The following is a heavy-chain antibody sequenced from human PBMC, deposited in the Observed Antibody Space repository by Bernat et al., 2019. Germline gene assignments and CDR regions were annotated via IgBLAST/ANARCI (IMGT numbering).Heavy chain of an antibody. CDR3: ARHYCDYSIDY. D-gene: IGHD4-17*01. CDR1: GFSLTTGGMS. V-gene: IGHV2-70*15. Sequence: QVTLRESGPALVKPTQTLTLTCTFSGFSLTTGGMSVSWIRQHPGKALEWLTRIDWDDDKYYSTSLKPRLTISKDTSKNQVVLTMTNMDPVDTATFYCARHYCDYSIDYWGQGTLVTVSS. J-gene: IGHJ4*02. CDR2: IDWDDDK.